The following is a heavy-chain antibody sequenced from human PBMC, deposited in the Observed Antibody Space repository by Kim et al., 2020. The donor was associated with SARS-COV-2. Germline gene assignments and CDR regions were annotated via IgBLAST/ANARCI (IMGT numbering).Heavy chain of an antibody. CDR1: GFTFSSYA. J-gene: IGHJ3*02. Sequence: GGSLRLSCAASGFTFSSYAMSWVRQAPGKGLEWVSAISGSGGSTYYADSVKGRFTISRDNSKNTLYLQMNSLRAEDTAVYYCAKVVGGYSGYGDAFDIWGQGTMVTVSS. D-gene: IGHD5-12*01. V-gene: IGHV3-23*01. CDR2: ISGSGGST. CDR3: AKVVGGYSGYGDAFDI.